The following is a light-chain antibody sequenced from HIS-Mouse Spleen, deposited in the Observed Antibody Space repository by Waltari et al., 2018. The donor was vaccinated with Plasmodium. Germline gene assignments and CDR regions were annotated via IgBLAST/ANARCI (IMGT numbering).Light chain of an antibody. CDR3: QQYYSTPPYT. CDR2: WAS. CDR1: QSVLYSSNNKNY. J-gene: IGKJ2*01. Sequence: DIQMTQSPSSLAVSLGERATINCKSSQSVLYSSNNKNYLAWYQQKPGRPPKLLIYWASTRESGVPDRFSGSGSGTDFTLTISSLQAEDVAVYYCQQYYSTPPYTFGQGTKLEIK. V-gene: IGKV4-1*01.